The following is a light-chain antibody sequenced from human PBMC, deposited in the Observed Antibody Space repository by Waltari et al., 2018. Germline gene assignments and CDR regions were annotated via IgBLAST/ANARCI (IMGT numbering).Light chain of an antibody. CDR3: QQYYDIPYT. Sequence: EIVLTQSPATLSLSPGERATLSCRASQSVGTSLAWYQHIPGQAPRLLIYDASNRASDISPRFSGSGSGTDFTLTISTLQAEDVAVYYCQQYYDIPYTFGRGTKLEIQ. CDR2: DAS. CDR1: QSVGTS. V-gene: IGKV3-11*01. J-gene: IGKJ2*01.